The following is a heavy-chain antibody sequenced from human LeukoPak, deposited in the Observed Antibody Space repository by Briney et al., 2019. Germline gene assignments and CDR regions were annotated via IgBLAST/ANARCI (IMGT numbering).Heavy chain of an antibody. CDR1: GYTFTSYY. CDR3: AKVRGIAAAGPYYYYYMDV. Sequence: ASVKVSCKASGYTFTSYYMHWVRQAPGQGLEWMGIINPSGGSTSYAQKFQGRVTMTRDMSTSTVCMELSSLRSDDTAVYYCAKVRGIAAAGPYYYYYMDVWGKGTTVTVSS. V-gene: IGHV1-46*01. CDR2: INPSGGST. J-gene: IGHJ6*03. D-gene: IGHD6-13*01.